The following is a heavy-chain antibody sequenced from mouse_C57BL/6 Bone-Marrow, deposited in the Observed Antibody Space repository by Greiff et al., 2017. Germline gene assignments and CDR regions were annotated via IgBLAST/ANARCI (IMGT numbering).Heavy chain of an antibody. CDR1: GYTFTDYE. J-gene: IGHJ2*01. V-gene: IGHV1-15*01. CDR2: IDPETGGT. D-gene: IGHD1-1*01. Sequence: VQLQQSGAELVRPGASVTLSCKASGYTFTDYEVHWVKQTPVHGLEWIGAIDPETGGTAYNQKFKGKAILTADKSSSTAYMELRSLTSEDSAVYYCTRAIYYGSSLDYWGQGTTLTVSS. CDR3: TRAIYYGSSLDY.